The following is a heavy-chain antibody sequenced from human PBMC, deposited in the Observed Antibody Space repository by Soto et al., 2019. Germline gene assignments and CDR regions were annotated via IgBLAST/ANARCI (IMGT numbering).Heavy chain of an antibody. Sequence: PGGSLRLSCAASGFTFSSYGVSWVRQAPGKGLEWVSAISGSGGSTYYADSVRGRFTISRDNSKNTLYLQMNSLRAEDTAVYSCAKGIHFDPAQFDYWGQGTLVTVSS. J-gene: IGHJ4*02. CDR1: GFTFSSYG. CDR3: AKGIHFDPAQFDY. V-gene: IGHV3-23*01. D-gene: IGHD2-2*01. CDR2: ISGSGGST.